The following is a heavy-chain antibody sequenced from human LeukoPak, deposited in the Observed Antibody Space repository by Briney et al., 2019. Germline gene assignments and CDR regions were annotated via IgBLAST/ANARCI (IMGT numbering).Heavy chain of an antibody. J-gene: IGHJ5*02. CDR3: ARDLYCSSTSCYRRFDP. CDR1: GGSFSGYY. V-gene: IGHV4-34*01. Sequence: SETLSLTCAVYGGSFSGYYWSWIRQPPGKGLEWIGEINHSGSINYNPSLKSRVIISVDTSKNQFSLKLSSVTAADTAVYYCARDLYCSSTSCYRRFDPWGQGTLVTVSS. CDR2: INHSGSI. D-gene: IGHD2-2*01.